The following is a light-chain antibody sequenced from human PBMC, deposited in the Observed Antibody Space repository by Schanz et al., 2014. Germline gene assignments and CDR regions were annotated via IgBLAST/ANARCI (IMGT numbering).Light chain of an antibody. CDR1: NSDVGGYNY. V-gene: IGLV2-8*01. J-gene: IGLJ1*01. Sequence: QSALTQPPSASGSPGQSVTISCTGTNSDVGGYNYVSWYQQHPGKAPKLMIYEVSKRPSGVPDRFSGSKSGNTASLTISGPQAEDEADYYCCSYAATNTAYVFGTGTKLTVL. CDR2: EVS. CDR3: CSYAATNTAYV.